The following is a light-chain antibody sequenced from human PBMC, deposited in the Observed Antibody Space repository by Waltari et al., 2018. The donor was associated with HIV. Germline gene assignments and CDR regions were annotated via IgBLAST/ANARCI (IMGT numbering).Light chain of an antibody. Sequence: QSALTQPASVSGSPGQSITISCTGTSSDVGGYNYVSWYQQHPGKAPKLMIYEVSNRPAGVSNRCSGSKSGSPASLTISGLQAEDEADYYCSSYTSSSTLVFGGGTKLTVL. CDR2: EVS. V-gene: IGLV2-14*01. J-gene: IGLJ2*01. CDR1: SSDVGGYNY. CDR3: SSYTSSSTLV.